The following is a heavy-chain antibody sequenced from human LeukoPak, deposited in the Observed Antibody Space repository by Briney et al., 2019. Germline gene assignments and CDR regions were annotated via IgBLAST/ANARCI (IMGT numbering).Heavy chain of an antibody. CDR2: IKQDGSEK. J-gene: IGHJ4*02. V-gene: IGHV3-7*01. CDR1: GFTFSSYW. CDR3: ARDLGITMVRGVIIPVSYFDY. D-gene: IGHD3-10*01. Sequence: GGSLRLSCAASGFTFSSYWMSWVRQAPGKGLERVANIKQDGSEKYYVDSVKGRFTISRDNAKNSLYLQMNSLRAEDTAVYYCARDLGITMVRGVIIPVSYFDYWGQGTLVTVSS.